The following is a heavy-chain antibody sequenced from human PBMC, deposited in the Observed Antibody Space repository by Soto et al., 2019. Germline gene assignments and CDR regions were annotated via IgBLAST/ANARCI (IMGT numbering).Heavy chain of an antibody. J-gene: IGHJ4*02. CDR3: ARGLPTLLWFGEWSLAFDY. V-gene: IGHV4-34*01. D-gene: IGHD3-10*01. CDR2: INHSGST. Sequence: SETLSLTCAVYGGSFSGYYWSWIRHPPGKGLEWIGEINHSGSTNYNPSLKSRVTISVDTSKNQFSLKLSSVTAADTAVYYCARGLPTLLWFGEWSLAFDYWGQGTLVTVSS. CDR1: GGSFSGYY.